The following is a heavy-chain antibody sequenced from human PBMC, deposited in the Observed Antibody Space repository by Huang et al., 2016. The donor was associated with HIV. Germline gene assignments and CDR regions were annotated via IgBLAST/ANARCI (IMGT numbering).Heavy chain of an antibody. Sequence: VQLVQSGAEVKKPGESLKISCKGSGYSFSSYWIAWVRQIPGKGLELMAIICPDASDTTYSPSFEGQVTISADKSIGTAYLQWSSLKASDTAMYYCARRFSSSSGYFDYWGQGSLVTVSS. D-gene: IGHD6-6*01. CDR2: ICPDASDT. CDR3: ARRFSSSSGYFDY. CDR1: GYSFSSYW. V-gene: IGHV5-51*01. J-gene: IGHJ4*02.